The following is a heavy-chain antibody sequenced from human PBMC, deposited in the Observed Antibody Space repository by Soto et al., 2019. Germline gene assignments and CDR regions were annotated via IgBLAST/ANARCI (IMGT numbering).Heavy chain of an antibody. V-gene: IGHV1-18*01. Sequence: QVHLVQSGAEVKKPGASVKVSCKGSGYAFTTYGITWVRQAPGQGLEWMGWLSAHKGNINYAQKLQGRVTVTRDTSTSTAYMELRSLRSDATAVYYCARGRYGDYWGQGALVTVSS. CDR2: LSAHKGNI. J-gene: IGHJ4*02. CDR3: ARGRYGDY. CDR1: GYAFTTYG. D-gene: IGHD1-1*01.